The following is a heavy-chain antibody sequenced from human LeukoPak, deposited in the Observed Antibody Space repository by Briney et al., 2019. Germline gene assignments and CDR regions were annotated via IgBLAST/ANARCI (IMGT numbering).Heavy chain of an antibody. D-gene: IGHD6-19*01. CDR1: GGSISSGGYY. CDR2: IYYSGSA. V-gene: IGHV4-31*03. CDR3: ARHHSSGWGPGWFDP. Sequence: SETLSLTCTVSGGSISSGGYYWSWIRQHPGKGLEWIGYIYYSGSAYYNPSLKSRVTISVDTSKNQFSLKLSSVTAADTAVYYCARHHSSGWGPGWFDPWGQGTLVTVSS. J-gene: IGHJ5*02.